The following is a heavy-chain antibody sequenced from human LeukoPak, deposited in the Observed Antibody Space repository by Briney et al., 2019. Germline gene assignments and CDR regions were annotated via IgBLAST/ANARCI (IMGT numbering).Heavy chain of an antibody. Sequence: SETLSLTCAVYGGSFSGYYWSWIRQPPGKGLEWIGEINHSGSTNYNPSLKSRVTISVDTSKNQFSLKLSSVTAADTAVYYCARVLTWRQYDYVWGSYRYYFDYWGQGTLVTVSS. V-gene: IGHV4-34*01. CDR2: INHSGST. CDR1: GGSFSGYY. J-gene: IGHJ4*02. D-gene: IGHD3-16*02. CDR3: ARVLTWRQYDYVWGSYRYYFDY.